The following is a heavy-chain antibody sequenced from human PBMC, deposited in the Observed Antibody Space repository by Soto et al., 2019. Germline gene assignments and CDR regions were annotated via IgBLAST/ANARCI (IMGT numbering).Heavy chain of an antibody. D-gene: IGHD1-26*01. CDR2: IYPSDSDT. CDR1: GYSFTSYW. J-gene: IGHJ4*02. CDR3: ARPPYSGSYYYFDH. V-gene: IGHV5-51*01. Sequence: PGESLKISCKGSGYSFTSYWIGWVRQMPGKGPEWMGIIYPSDSDTKYSPSFQGQVTISADKSINTAYLQWSSLKASDTAMYYCARPPYSGSYYYFDHWGQGTLVTVSS.